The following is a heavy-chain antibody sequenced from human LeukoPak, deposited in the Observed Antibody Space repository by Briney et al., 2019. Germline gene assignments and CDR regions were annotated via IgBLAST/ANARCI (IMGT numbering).Heavy chain of an antibody. J-gene: IGHJ2*01. CDR3: ARTAMVTGPWYFDL. V-gene: IGHV3-30-3*01. CDR2: ISYAGGNE. CDR1: GFTFSHYP. D-gene: IGHD5-18*01. Sequence: GGSLRLSCAASGFTFSHYPMHWVRQAPGKGLEWVAVISYAGGNEYYADSVKGRFTISRDNSKNTLYLQMNSLRAEDTAVYYCARTAMVTGPWYFDLWGRGTLVTVSS.